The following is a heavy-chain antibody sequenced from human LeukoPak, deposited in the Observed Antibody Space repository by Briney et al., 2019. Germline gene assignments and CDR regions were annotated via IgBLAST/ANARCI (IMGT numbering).Heavy chain of an antibody. Sequence: ASVKVSCKTSGYPFTSYGLTWVRQAPGQGLEWLGWISPYLGSTKSANKIEGRVVMTKDTSTTTAYMQLRSLRSDDTAIYYCARTGGRCPNNIDFWGQGTMVALS. V-gene: IGHV1-18*01. J-gene: IGHJ4*02. D-gene: IGHD2-15*01. CDR3: ARTGGRCPNNIDF. CDR1: GYPFTSYG. CDR2: ISPYLGST.